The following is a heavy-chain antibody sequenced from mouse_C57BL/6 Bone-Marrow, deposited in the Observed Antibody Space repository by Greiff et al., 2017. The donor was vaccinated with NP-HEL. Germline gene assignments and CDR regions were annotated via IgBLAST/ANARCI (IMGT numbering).Heavy chain of an antibody. CDR1: GFTFSSYA. CDR3: ARDWALNYYGSSWFAY. Sequence: EVKLMESGGGLVKPGGSLKLSCAASGFTFSSYAMSWVRQTPEKRLEWVATISDGGSYTYYPDNVKGRFTISRDNAKNNLYLQMSHLKSEDTAMYYCARDWALNYYGSSWFAYWGQGTLVTVSA. V-gene: IGHV5-4*01. D-gene: IGHD1-1*01. CDR2: ISDGGSYT. J-gene: IGHJ3*01.